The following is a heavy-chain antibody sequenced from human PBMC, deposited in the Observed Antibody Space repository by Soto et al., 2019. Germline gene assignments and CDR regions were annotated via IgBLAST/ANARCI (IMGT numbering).Heavy chain of an antibody. CDR1: GFDFSSYA. CDR2: ISGTGVPT. CDR3: AKSFCSSSSCFFLWVDP. D-gene: IGHD2-2*01. Sequence: GGSLRLSCAASGFDFSSYAMSWVRQAPGKGLECISLISGTGVPTLYAESVKGRFSVSRDNSKDTLFLEMNNLGVDDTAMYYCAKSFCSSSSCFFLWVDPWGPGTLVTVSS. V-gene: IGHV3-23*01. J-gene: IGHJ5*02.